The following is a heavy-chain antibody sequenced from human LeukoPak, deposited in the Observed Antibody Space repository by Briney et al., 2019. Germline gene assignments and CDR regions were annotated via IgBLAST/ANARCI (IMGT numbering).Heavy chain of an antibody. CDR2: IYSSGST. J-gene: IGHJ5*02. CDR3: ARAVPLSTNWFDP. Sequence: SETLSLTCTVSGGSISSGSYYWSWIRQPAGKGLEWIGRIYSSGSTYYNPSLKSRVTISVDTSKNQFSLKLSSVTAADTAVYYCARAVPLSTNWFDPWGQGTLVTVSS. V-gene: IGHV4-61*02. CDR1: GGSISSGSYY. D-gene: IGHD2-2*01.